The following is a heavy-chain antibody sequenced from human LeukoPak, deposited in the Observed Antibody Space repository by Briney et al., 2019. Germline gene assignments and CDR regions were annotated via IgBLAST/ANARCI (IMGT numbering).Heavy chain of an antibody. V-gene: IGHV3-64D*09. D-gene: IGHD1-26*01. CDR2: ISSNGGST. Sequence: HPGESLTLSCSASGFTFSSYAMYWVRHPPGQGLEYVTAISSNGGSTYYADSVKGRLTISRDNSKNTLYLQMSSLRGEDTAVYYCVKDLVGATDYWGRGTLVTVSS. CDR3: VKDLVGATDY. J-gene: IGHJ4*02. CDR1: GFTFSSYA.